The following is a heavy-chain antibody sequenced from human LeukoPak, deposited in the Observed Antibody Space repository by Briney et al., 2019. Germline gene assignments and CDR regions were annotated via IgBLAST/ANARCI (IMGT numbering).Heavy chain of an antibody. CDR2: INPNSGGT. CDR3: ARESRDSSGWLN. CDR1: GYTFTGYY. V-gene: IGHV1-2*02. D-gene: IGHD6-19*01. Sequence: ASVKVSCKASGYTFTGYYMHWVRQAPGQGLEWMGWINPNSGGTNYAQKFQGRVTMTRDTSISTAYMELSRLRSDDAAVYYCARESRDSSGWLNWGQGTLVTVSS. J-gene: IGHJ4*02.